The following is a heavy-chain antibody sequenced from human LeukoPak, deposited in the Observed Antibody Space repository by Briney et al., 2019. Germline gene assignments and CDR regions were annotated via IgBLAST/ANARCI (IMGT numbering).Heavy chain of an antibody. V-gene: IGHV5-51*01. CDR2: IYPGDSDT. Sequence: GESLKISCKGSGYSFTSYWIGWVRQMPGKGLEWMVSIYPGDSDTRYSPSFQGQVTISADKSISTAYLQWSSLKASDTAMYYCARIIAVAGTNWFDPWGQGTLVTVSS. CDR3: ARIIAVAGTNWFDP. J-gene: IGHJ5*02. CDR1: GYSFTSYW. D-gene: IGHD6-19*01.